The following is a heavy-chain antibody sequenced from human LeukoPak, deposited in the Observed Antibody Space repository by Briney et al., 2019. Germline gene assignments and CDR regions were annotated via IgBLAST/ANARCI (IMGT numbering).Heavy chain of an antibody. D-gene: IGHD3-10*01. CDR3: ARDGGFTMVRGVIDY. CDR1: GFTFSSYE. CDR2: ISSSGRTM. V-gene: IGHV3-48*03. Sequence: GGSLRLSCAASGFTFSSYEMNWVRQAPGKGLEWVSYISSSGRTMYYADSVKGRFTISRDNAKNSLYLQMNSLRAEDTAVYYCARDGGFTMVRGVIDYWGQGTLVTVSS. J-gene: IGHJ4*02.